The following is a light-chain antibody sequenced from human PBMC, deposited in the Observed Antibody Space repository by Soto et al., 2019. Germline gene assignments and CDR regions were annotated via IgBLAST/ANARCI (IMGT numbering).Light chain of an antibody. CDR2: KVI. CDR1: SSDIGTYNY. V-gene: IGLV2-14*01. Sequence: QSALTQPASVSGSPGQSITISCTGTSSDIGTYNYVSWYQQQPGRAPQLIIYKVINRPSGVSDRFSGSKSGNTASLTISGLQAEDEADYYCSSYTSGSTLVVFGTGTKVTVL. CDR3: SSYTSGSTLVV. J-gene: IGLJ1*01.